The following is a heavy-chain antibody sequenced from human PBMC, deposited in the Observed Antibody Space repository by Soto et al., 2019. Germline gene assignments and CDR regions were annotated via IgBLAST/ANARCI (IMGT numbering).Heavy chain of an antibody. J-gene: IGHJ1*01. D-gene: IGHD6-13*01. CDR1: GFTFSSYA. V-gene: IGHV3-23*01. CDR3: AKEHQQLVLWGYCQH. Sequence: EVQLLESGGGLVQPGGSLRLSCAASGFTFSSYAMTWVRQAPGKGLEWVSSITDSGSSIYYADSVKGRFTISRDDSKNTLYLQMNSLRAEDTAVYYCAKEHQQLVLWGYCQHWGQGALVTVSS. CDR2: ITDSGSSI.